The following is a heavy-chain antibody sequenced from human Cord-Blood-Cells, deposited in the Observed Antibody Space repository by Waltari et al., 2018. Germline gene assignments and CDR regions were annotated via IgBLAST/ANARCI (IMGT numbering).Heavy chain of an antibody. CDR3: ATGTRLHYYDSSGYHDY. V-gene: IGHV1-24*01. CDR1: GYTLTELS. J-gene: IGHJ4*02. Sequence: QVQLVQSGAEVKKPGASVKVSCKVSGYTLTELSMHWVRQAPGTGLEWMGRFDPEDGETIYAQNFQDRVTMTEDTSTDTAYMELSSLRSEDTAVYYCATGTRLHYYDSSGYHDYWGQGTLGTVSS. CDR2: FDPEDGET. D-gene: IGHD3-22*01.